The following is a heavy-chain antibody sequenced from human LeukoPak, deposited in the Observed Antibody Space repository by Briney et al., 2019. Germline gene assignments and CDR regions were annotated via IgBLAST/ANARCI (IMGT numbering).Heavy chain of an antibody. Sequence: SETLSLTCTVSGGSISSSSYYWGWIRQPPGKGLEWIGNIYYSGSTYYKPSLRSRVTISVDTSKSQFSLKLSSVTAADTAVYYCARHQGGDGFNYYYYYMDVWGKGTTVTVSS. CDR2: IYYSGST. V-gene: IGHV4-39*01. CDR3: ARHQGGDGFNYYYYYMDV. D-gene: IGHD5-24*01. J-gene: IGHJ6*03. CDR1: GGSISSSSYY.